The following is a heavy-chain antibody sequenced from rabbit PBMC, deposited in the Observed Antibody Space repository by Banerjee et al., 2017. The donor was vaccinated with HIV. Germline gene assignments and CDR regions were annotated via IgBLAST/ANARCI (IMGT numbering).Heavy chain of an antibody. V-gene: IGHV1S45*01. J-gene: IGHJ4*01. CDR2: IVAGSSGTT. CDR3: ARAGGFENYFNL. D-gene: IGHD1-1*01. CDR1: GFTLSSSDY. Sequence: QEQLVESGGGLVQPERSLTLTCKASGFTLSSSDYMCWVRQAPGKGLEWIGCIVAGSSGTTYYASWAKGRFTISKTSSTTVTLQMTSLTAADTATYFCARAGGFENYFNLWGPGTLVTVS.